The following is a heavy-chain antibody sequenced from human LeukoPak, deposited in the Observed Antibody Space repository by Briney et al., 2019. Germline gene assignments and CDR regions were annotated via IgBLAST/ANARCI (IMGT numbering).Heavy chain of an antibody. V-gene: IGHV3-7*01. Sequence: GGSLRLSCVASGFTFNKYGVHWVRQAPGKGLEWVANIKDDGSESYYVDSVKGRFTISRDNAKNSLYLQMTSLRDEDTAVYYCARTIRGYWGQGTLVTVSS. CDR1: GFTFNKYG. CDR2: IKDDGSES. J-gene: IGHJ4*02. D-gene: IGHD4/OR15-4a*01. CDR3: ARTIRGY.